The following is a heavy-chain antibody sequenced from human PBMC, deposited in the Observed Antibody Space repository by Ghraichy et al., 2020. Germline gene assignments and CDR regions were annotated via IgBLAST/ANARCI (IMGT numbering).Heavy chain of an antibody. CDR1: GYSISSAYY. Sequence: SETLSLTCAVSGYSISSAYYWGWIRQPPGKGLEWIGSISRSGSTYFNPSFKSRVTISVDTSKNQFSLTLNSVTAADTAVYYCAREGGYSYSTHFDNWGQGTLVTFSS. CDR2: ISRSGST. V-gene: IGHV4-38-2*02. CDR3: AREGGYSYSTHFDN. D-gene: IGHD5-18*01. J-gene: IGHJ4*02.